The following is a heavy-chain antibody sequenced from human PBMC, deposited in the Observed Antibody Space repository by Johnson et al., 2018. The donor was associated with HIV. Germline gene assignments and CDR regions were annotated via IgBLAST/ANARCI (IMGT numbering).Heavy chain of an antibody. CDR3: AGDRGYGDAFDI. J-gene: IGHJ3*02. D-gene: IGHD5-18*01. CDR2: ISYDGSNK. CDR1: GFTFSSYA. Sequence: VQLVESGGGVVQPGVSLRLSCAASGFTFSSYAMHWVRQAPGKGLEWGAVISYDGSNKYYADSVKGRFTISRDNSNNTVYIQRNSLRAEDTAVYYCAGDRGYGDAFDIWGQGTMVTVSS. V-gene: IGHV3-30*04.